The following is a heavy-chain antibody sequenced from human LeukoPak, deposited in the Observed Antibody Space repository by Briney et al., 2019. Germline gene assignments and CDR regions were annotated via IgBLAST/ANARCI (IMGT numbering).Heavy chain of an antibody. J-gene: IGHJ4*02. D-gene: IGHD2-2*01. V-gene: IGHV1-18*01. CDR1: GYTFTSYG. CDR3: ARVWDSIVPAAYDY. Sequence: GASVKVSCKASGYTFTSYGISWVRQAPGQGLQWMGWISVYNGYTNSAQKLQGRVTMTTDTSTSTAYMELRSLRSDDTAVYYCARVWDSIVPAAYDYWGQGTLVTVSS. CDR2: ISVYNGYT.